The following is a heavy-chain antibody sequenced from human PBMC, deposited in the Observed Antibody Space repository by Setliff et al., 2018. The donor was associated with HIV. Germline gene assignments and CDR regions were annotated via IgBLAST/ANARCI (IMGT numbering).Heavy chain of an antibody. Sequence: GGSLRLSCAASGFTFRNYGMHWVRQAPGKGLEWVAVISYDGSNKYYADSVKGRFTISRDNSKNTLYLQMNSLRSDDTAVYYCARVVRGVIQSAKTFDYWGQGTLVTVSS. CDR1: GFTFRNYG. D-gene: IGHD2-21*01. CDR2: ISYDGSNK. J-gene: IGHJ4*02. V-gene: IGHV3-30*06. CDR3: ARVVRGVIQSAKTFDY.